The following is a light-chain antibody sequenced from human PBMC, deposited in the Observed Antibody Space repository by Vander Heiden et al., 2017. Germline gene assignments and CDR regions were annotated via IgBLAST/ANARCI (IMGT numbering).Light chain of an antibody. CDR1: TLGVKY. CDR2: LDT. Sequence: SYDLTQPPPLSVSPGPTATITCSGPTLGVKYACWSPPTPGPSPVLVISLDTKRRAEIPERVSGSNSGDTGTLTMSETQAVDESDCRCQTWDSSTVIFGGGTKLTVL. V-gene: IGLV3-1*01. CDR3: QTWDSSTVI. J-gene: IGLJ2*01.